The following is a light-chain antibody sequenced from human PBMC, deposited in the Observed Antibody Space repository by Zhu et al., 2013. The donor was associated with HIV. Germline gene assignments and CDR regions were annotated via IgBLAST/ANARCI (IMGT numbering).Light chain of an antibody. CDR2: GAS. CDR1: QSVDNN. Sequence: DIVLTQSPGTLSLSPGERATLSCRASQSVDNNFLAWYQHKPGQAPRLLIYGASTRATGIPARFSGSGSGTEFTLTISSLQSEDFAVYYCQQYNSWPLTFGPGTKVDIK. CDR3: QQYNSWPLT. V-gene: IGKV3-15*01. J-gene: IGKJ3*01.